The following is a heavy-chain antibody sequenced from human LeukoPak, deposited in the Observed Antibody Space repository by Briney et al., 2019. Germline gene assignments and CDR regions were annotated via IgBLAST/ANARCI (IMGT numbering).Heavy chain of an antibody. CDR2: INQDGSEK. Sequence: GGSLRLSCAASGFAYSTYWMSWVRQAPGKGLEWVANINQDGSEKYYVDSVRGRFTISRDNAKNSLYLQMNSLRGEDTAVYYCARNAPFDYWGQGTLVTVSS. CDR1: GFAYSTYW. CDR3: ARNAPFDY. V-gene: IGHV3-7*01. J-gene: IGHJ4*02.